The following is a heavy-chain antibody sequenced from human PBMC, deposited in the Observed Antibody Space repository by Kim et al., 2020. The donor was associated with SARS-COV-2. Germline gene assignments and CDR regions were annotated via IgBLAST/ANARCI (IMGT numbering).Heavy chain of an antibody. CDR1: GGTFSNYA. CDR3: ARDRTMAAASTAGFEF. V-gene: IGHV1-69*13. D-gene: IGHD6-13*01. J-gene: IGHJ4*02. Sequence: SVKVSCKASGGTFSNYAISWVRQAPGQGLEWMGGIISILGTANYAQRFQGRVTITADESTSTAYMELSNLRAEDTAIYYCARDRTMAAASTAGFEFWGQGTLVTISS. CDR2: IISILGTA.